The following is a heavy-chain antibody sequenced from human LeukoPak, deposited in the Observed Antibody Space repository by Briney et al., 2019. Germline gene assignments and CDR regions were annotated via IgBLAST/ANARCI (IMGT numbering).Heavy chain of an antibody. CDR1: GFTVSNDY. CDR2: IYGGGDT. CDR3: TRLLPSSHHFFDS. J-gene: IGHJ4*02. V-gene: IGHV3-53*01. Sequence: PGGSLRLSCAVSGFTVSNDYMSWVHQAPGKGLEWVSVIYGGGDTYYADSVRGRFTISRDNFENTLFLQMDSLRPEDTAVYYCTRLLPSSHHFFDSWGQGTLVTVSS. D-gene: IGHD2-15*01.